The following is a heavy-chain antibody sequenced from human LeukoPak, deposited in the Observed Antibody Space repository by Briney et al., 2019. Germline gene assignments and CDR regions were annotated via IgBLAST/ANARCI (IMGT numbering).Heavy chain of an antibody. Sequence: PGRSLRLSCAASGFTFSSYGMHWVRQTPGKGLEWETVISHDGSKKYYADSVKGRFTISRDNSKSTLYLQMNSLRPEDTAVYYCAKDKLQLLILDYFDYWGQGTLVTVSS. V-gene: IGHV3-30*18. CDR1: GFTFSSYG. CDR3: AKDKLQLLILDYFDY. D-gene: IGHD4-11*01. J-gene: IGHJ4*02. CDR2: ISHDGSKK.